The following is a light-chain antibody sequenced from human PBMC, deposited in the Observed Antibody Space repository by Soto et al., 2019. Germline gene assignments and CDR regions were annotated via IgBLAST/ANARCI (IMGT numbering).Light chain of an antibody. CDR1: SSDIGNNL. J-gene: IGLJ2*01. CDR2: TNN. V-gene: IGLV1-44*01. Sequence: QSVLTQPPSVSAAPGQKVTISCSGSSSDIGNNLVSWYQQFPGSAPRLVIYTNNQRPSGVPDRFSGSRSGTSASLAISGLQSEDEADYYCATWDDSLTGVIFGGGTKLTVL. CDR3: ATWDDSLTGVI.